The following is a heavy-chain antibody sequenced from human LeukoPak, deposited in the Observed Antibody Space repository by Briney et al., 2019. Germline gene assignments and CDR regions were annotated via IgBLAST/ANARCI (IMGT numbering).Heavy chain of an antibody. J-gene: IGHJ4*02. Sequence: TGGSLRLSCAASGFTFSSYAMSWVRQAPGKGLECISGFSGSGGSTYYADSVKGRFTISRDNSKNTLYLQMNSLRAEDTAVYYCDRSYYYDSSGYYTPPLYYFDYWGQGTLVTVSS. V-gene: IGHV3-23*01. CDR1: GFTFSSYA. D-gene: IGHD3-22*01. CDR2: FSGSGGST. CDR3: DRSYYYDSSGYYTPPLYYFDY.